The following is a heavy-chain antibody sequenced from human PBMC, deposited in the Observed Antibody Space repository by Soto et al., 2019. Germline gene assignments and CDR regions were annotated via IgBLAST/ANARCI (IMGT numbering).Heavy chain of an antibody. CDR3: ARDLLEYGGYYYGMDV. CDR1: GFTFSSYA. CDR2: ISFDGLNK. V-gene: IGHV3-30-3*01. Sequence: PGGSLRLSCAASGFTFSSYAMHWVRQAPGQGLEWVALISFDGLNKYYADSVQGRFTISRDRSKNTLYLQMISLRAEDTAVYYCARDLLEYGGYYYGMDVWGQGTTVTVPS. D-gene: IGHD6-6*01. J-gene: IGHJ6*02.